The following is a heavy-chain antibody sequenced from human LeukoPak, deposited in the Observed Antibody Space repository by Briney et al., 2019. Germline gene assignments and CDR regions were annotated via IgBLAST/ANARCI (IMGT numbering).Heavy chain of an antibody. Sequence: PSETLSLTCTVSGGSVSSGSYYWSWIRQPPGKGLEWIGYIYYSGSTNYNPSLKSRVTISVDTSKNQFSLKLSSVTAADTAVYYCARGSDLGSGSYYPFDYWGQGNLVTVSS. CDR2: IYYSGST. CDR3: ARGSDLGSGSYYPFDY. D-gene: IGHD3-10*01. V-gene: IGHV4-61*01. CDR1: GGSVSSGSYY. J-gene: IGHJ4*02.